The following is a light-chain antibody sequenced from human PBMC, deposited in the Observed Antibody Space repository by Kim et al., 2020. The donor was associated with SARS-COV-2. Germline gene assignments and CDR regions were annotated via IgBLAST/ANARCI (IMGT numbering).Light chain of an antibody. J-gene: IGKJ4*01. CDR3: QHRSNWLT. CDR1: QSVSSY. V-gene: IGKV3-11*01. CDR2: DAF. Sequence: LSLSPGERATLSCTASQSVSSYLARYQQRPGQAPRLLIYDAFNRATGIPARFSGSGSGTDFTLTISSIETEDFAVYYCQHRSNWLTLDGGTKLEI.